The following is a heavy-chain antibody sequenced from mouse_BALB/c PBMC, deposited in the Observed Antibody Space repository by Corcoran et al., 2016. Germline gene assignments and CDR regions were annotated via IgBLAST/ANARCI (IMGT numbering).Heavy chain of an antibody. CDR1: GFSLSTSGMG. CDR2: IYWDDDK. CDR3: ARRKRGYAMDY. Sequence: QVTLKESGPGILQPSQTLSLTCSVSGFSLSTSGMGVSWIRQPSGKGLEWLAHIYWDDDKRYNPSLKSRLTISKDTSSNQVFLKITSVDTADTATYYCARRKRGYAMDYWGQGTSVTVS. V-gene: IGHV8-12*01. J-gene: IGHJ4*01.